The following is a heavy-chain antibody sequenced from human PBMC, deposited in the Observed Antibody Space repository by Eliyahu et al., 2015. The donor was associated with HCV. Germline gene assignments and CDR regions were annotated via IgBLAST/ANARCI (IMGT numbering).Heavy chain of an antibody. Sequence: EVQLVESGGGLIQPGGSLRLSXSASGFTVSSNHMSWVRQAPGKGLEWVSVIYSGGNTYYADSVKGRFTISRDNSKHTLYLQMNSLRAEDTAVYYCARRAIVGATTPFDFWGQGTLVTVSS. D-gene: IGHD1-26*01. J-gene: IGHJ4*02. CDR2: IYSGGNT. V-gene: IGHV3-53*01. CDR3: ARRAIVGATTPFDF. CDR1: GFTVSSNH.